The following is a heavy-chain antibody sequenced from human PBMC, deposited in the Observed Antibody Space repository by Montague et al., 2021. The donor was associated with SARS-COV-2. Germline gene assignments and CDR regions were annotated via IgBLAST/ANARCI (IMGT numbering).Heavy chain of an antibody. J-gene: IGHJ5*02. D-gene: IGHD3-9*01. V-gene: IGHV4-39*01. Sequence: SETLSLTCLVSGDSVSSDSYFWVWIRQSPGKGLEWFGCLFHRGDTYHNLSLKDRLTLSAATSNNRFSLTPSSVSAADTTVYYCASHRVRYLVLTGYSGHFDVWGQGSLVTVSS. CDR2: LFHRGDT. CDR1: GDSVSSDSYF. CDR3: ASHRVRYLVLTGYSGHFDV.